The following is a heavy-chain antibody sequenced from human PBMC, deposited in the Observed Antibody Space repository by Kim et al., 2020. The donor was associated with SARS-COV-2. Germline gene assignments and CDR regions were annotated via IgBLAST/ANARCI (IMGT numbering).Heavy chain of an antibody. J-gene: IGHJ3*02. Sequence: GGSLRLSCAASGFTFSSYWMSWVRQAPGKGLEWVANIKQDGSEKYYVDSVKGRFTISRDNAKNSLYLQMNSLRAEDTAVYYCARDYYDSSGLDAFDIWGQGTMVTVCS. CDR1: GFTFSSYW. CDR2: IKQDGSEK. CDR3: ARDYYDSSGLDAFDI. D-gene: IGHD3-22*01. V-gene: IGHV3-7*01.